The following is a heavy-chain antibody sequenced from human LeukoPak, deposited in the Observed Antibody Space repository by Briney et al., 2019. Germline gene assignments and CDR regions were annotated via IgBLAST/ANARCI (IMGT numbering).Heavy chain of an antibody. CDR1: GFPFSSYW. V-gene: IGHV3-74*01. Sequence: PGGSLRLSCAASGFPFSSYWMHWVRQAPGRGLVWVSRINSDGSSTSYADSVKGRFTISRDNAQNSLYLQMNSLRAEDTAVYYCVRDRGTYRPIDYWGQGTLVTVSS. CDR2: INSDGSST. J-gene: IGHJ4*02. CDR3: VRDRGTYRPIDY. D-gene: IGHD1-26*01.